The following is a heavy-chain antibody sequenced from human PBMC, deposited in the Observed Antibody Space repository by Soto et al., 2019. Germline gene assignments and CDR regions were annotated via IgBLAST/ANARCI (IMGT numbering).Heavy chain of an antibody. V-gene: IGHV3-53*02. CDR2: IYSGGST. CDR3: ASVSSSSYRDYYGMEV. Sequence: EVQLVETGGGLIQPGGSLRLSCAASGFTVSSNYMSWVRQAPGKGLEWVSVIYSGGSTYYADSVKGRFTTSRDNSKHTRYLELNTVTADGTAAYYCASVSSSSYRDYYGMEVWGQGTTVTVSS. J-gene: IGHJ6*02. CDR1: GFTVSSNY. D-gene: IGHD6-6*01.